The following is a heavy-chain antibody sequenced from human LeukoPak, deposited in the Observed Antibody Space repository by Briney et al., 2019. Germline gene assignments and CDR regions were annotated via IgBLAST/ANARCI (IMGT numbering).Heavy chain of an antibody. CDR1: GFIFSIYW. D-gene: IGHD2-15*01. CDR2: IKGDGGVK. CDR3: ARWDAYCPDGRCYSGDYSFDI. Sequence: GGSLRLSCAASGFIFSIYWMSWVRQAPGKGLEWVASIKGDGGVKHFLDSVQGRFTISRDNAKNSLYLQMNSLRVEDTATYYCARWDAYCPDGRCYSGDYSFDIWGQGTTATVSS. J-gene: IGHJ3*02. V-gene: IGHV3-7*01.